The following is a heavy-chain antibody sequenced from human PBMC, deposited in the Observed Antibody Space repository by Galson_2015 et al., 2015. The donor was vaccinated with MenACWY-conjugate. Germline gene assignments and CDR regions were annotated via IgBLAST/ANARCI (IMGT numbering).Heavy chain of an antibody. CDR2: VSYDASSR. D-gene: IGHD5-12*01. V-gene: IGHV3-30*10. Sequence: SLRLSCAASGFSFSSYTFDWVRQSPGKGLEWVAVVSYDASSRYYRDSVQGRFTISRDNSKNTVSLEMSSLGPEDSAVYYCVRAEGWLRSAFDLWGQGTMVTVSS. CDR1: GFSFSSYT. J-gene: IGHJ3*01. CDR3: VRAEGWLRSAFDL.